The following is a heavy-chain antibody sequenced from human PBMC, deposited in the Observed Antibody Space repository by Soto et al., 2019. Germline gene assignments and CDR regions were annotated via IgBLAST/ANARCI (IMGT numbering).Heavy chain of an antibody. CDR2: ITFSGNTV. V-gene: IGHV3-11*01. CDR1: GFTFSDSY. J-gene: IGHJ6*02. Sequence: GGSLRLSCAASGFTFSDSYMSWIRQAPGEGLEWISYITFSGNTVYYADSLKGRFTISRDNAKNSLYLQMNRLRAEDTAVYYCAGVSWRKKYGMDVWGQGTTVTVSS. CDR3: AGVSWRKKYGMDV.